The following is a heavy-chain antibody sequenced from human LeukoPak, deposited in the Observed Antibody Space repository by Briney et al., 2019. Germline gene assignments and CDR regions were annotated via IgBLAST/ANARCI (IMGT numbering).Heavy chain of an antibody. CDR1: GFTFSSYS. V-gene: IGHV3-21*01. Sequence: GGSLRLSCAASGFTFSSYSMNRVRQAPGKGLEWVSSISSSSSYIYYADSVKGRFTISRDNAKNSLYLQMNSLRAEDTAVYYCAKEREWELLRASYYFDYWGQGTLVTVSS. CDR3: AKEREWELLRASYYFDY. J-gene: IGHJ4*02. D-gene: IGHD1-26*01. CDR2: ISSSSSYI.